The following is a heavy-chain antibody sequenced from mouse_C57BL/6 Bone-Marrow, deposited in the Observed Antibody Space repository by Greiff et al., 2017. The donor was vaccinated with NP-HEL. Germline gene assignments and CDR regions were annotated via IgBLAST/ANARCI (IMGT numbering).Heavy chain of an antibody. Sequence: QVQLQQSGAELVRPGTSVKMSCKASGYAFTNYWIGWAKQRPGHGLEWIGDIYPGGGYTNYNEKFKGKATLTADKSSSTAYMQFSSLTSEDSAIYYCARGSNCWYFDVWGTGTTVTVSS. V-gene: IGHV1-63*01. CDR2: IYPGGGYT. CDR3: ARGSNCWYFDV. D-gene: IGHD2-5*01. CDR1: GYAFTNYW. J-gene: IGHJ1*03.